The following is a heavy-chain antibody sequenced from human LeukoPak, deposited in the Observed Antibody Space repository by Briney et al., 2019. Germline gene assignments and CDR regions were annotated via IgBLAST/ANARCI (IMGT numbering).Heavy chain of an antibody. D-gene: IGHD3-10*01. CDR3: AISRGRWEILDY. J-gene: IGHJ4*02. Sequence: GGSLRLSCAASGFTFSSYGMHWVRQAPGKGLEWVAFIRYDGSNKYYADSVKGRFTISRDNSKNTLYLQMNSLRAEDTAVYYCAISRGRWEILDYWGQGTLVTVSS. CDR1: GFTFSSYG. V-gene: IGHV3-30*02. CDR2: IRYDGSNK.